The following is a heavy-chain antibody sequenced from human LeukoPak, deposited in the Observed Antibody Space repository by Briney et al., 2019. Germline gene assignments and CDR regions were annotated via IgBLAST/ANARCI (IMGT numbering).Heavy chain of an antibody. CDR2: IKPDGSEQ. CDR1: GFTFSHYW. V-gene: IGHV3-7*01. CDR3: AKQGAYFFDY. Sequence: SGGSLRLSCAASGFTFSHYWMTWVRQAPGKGLEYVATIKPDGSEQLYVGSAKGRFTISKDSAKNSVFLQINSLRAEDTAMYYCAKQGAYFFDYWGQGTLVTVSS. J-gene: IGHJ4*02.